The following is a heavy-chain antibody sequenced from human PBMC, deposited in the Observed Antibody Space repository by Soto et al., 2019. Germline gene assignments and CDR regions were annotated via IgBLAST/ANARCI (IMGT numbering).Heavy chain of an antibody. D-gene: IGHD3-10*01. V-gene: IGHV3-23*01. CDR3: VFRLRDYYGSGSYYNTEYYFDY. CDR2: ISGSGGST. J-gene: IGHJ4*02. Sequence: GGSLRLSCAASGFTFSSYAMSWVRQAPGKGLEWVSAISGSGGSTYYADSVKGRFTISRDNSKNTLYLQMNSLRAEDTAVYYCVFRLRDYYGSGSYYNTEYYFDYWGQGTLVTVSS. CDR1: GFTFSSYA.